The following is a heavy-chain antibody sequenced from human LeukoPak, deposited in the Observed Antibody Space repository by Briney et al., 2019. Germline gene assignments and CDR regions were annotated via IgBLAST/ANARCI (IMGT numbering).Heavy chain of an antibody. Sequence: GASVKVSCKASGVTFSSYAISWVRQAPGQGLEWMGGIIPIFGTANYAQKFQGRVTITADESTSTAYMELTSLRSEDTAVYYCARSSSWYFDYWGQGTLVTVSS. CDR1: GVTFSSYA. CDR2: IIPIFGTA. J-gene: IGHJ4*02. D-gene: IGHD6-13*01. CDR3: ARSSSWYFDY. V-gene: IGHV1-69*13.